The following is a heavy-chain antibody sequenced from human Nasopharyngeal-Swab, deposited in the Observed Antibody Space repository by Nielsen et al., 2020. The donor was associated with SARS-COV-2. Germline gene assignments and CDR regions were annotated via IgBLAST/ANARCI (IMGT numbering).Heavy chain of an antibody. Sequence: RQAPGKGLEWVGSIYYSGSTYYNPSLKSRVTISVDTSKNQFSLKLSFVTAADTAVYYCARPGYDSSGYTSYFDYWGQGTLVTVSS. D-gene: IGHD3-22*01. CDR2: IYYSGST. CDR3: ARPGYDSSGYTSYFDY. V-gene: IGHV4-39*01. J-gene: IGHJ4*02.